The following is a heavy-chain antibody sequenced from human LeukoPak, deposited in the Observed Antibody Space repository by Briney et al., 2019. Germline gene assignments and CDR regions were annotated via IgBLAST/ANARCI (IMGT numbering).Heavy chain of an antibody. V-gene: IGHV4-61*02. J-gene: IGHJ4*02. Sequence: SETLSLTCTVSGDSISSGSYFWSWIRQPAGKGLEWIGRIYITGSTSYNPSLKSRVSISLDTSKNQFSLKLSSVTAADTAVYYCATRDRVPAFDYWGQGTLVTVSS. CDR3: ATRDRVPAFDY. CDR1: GDSISSGSYF. D-gene: IGHD2-2*01. CDR2: IYITGST.